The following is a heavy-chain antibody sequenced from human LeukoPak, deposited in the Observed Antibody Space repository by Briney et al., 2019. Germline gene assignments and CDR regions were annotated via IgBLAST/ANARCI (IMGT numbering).Heavy chain of an antibody. Sequence: SQTLSLTCTVSGGSISSGSHYWSWIRQPPGKGLEWIGYIYYSGSTNYNPSLKSRVTISVDTSKNQFSLKLSSVTAADTAVYYCARDDVWANAFDIWGQGTMVTVSS. CDR2: IYYSGST. CDR3: ARDDVWANAFDI. J-gene: IGHJ3*02. CDR1: GGSISSGSHY. V-gene: IGHV4-61*01. D-gene: IGHD5/OR15-5a*01.